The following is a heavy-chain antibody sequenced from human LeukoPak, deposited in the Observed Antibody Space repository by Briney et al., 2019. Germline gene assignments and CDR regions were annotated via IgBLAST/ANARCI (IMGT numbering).Heavy chain of an antibody. D-gene: IGHD2-21*01. CDR3: AREISVVPDY. CDR1: GGSISSSSYY. CDR2: IYYSGST. V-gene: IGHV4-39*07. Sequence: SETLSLTCTVSGGSISSSSYYWGWIRQPPGKGLEWIGSIYYSGSTYYNPSLKSRVTISVDTSKNQFSLKLSSVTAADTAVYYCAREISVVPDYWGQGTLVTVSS. J-gene: IGHJ4*02.